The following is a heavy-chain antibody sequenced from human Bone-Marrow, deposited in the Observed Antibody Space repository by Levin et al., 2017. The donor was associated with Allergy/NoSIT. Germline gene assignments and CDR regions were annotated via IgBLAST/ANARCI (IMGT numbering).Heavy chain of an antibody. CDR3: ARVLVLTGSRAFDI. Sequence: KSGESLKISCKASGYTFTSHWIHWVRQAPGQGLEWMGLINPTGTTTTSAQNFQGRVTLTSDTTTNTVYMELSSLRSDDTAVYYCARVLVLTGSRAFDIWGQGTLVIVSS. CDR2: INPTGTTT. CDR1: GYTFTSHW. J-gene: IGHJ3*02. D-gene: IGHD3-9*01. V-gene: IGHV1-46*01.